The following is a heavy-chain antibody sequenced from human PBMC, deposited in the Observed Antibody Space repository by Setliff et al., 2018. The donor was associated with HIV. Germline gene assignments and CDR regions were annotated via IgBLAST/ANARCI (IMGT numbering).Heavy chain of an antibody. V-gene: IGHV5-51*01. CDR2: IYPGDSDT. CDR3: ARGPHYYDSSGYFNY. CDR1: GYSFTSYW. Sequence: PGESLKISCKGSGYSFTSYWIGWVRQMPGKGLEWMGIIYPGDSDTRYSPSFQGQVTISADKSISTAYLQWNSLKASDTAMYYCARGPHYYDSSGYFNYWGQGTLVTVSS. D-gene: IGHD3-22*01. J-gene: IGHJ4*02.